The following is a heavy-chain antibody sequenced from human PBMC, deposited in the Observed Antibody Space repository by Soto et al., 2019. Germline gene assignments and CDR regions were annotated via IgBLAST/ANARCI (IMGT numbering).Heavy chain of an antibody. CDR2: INAGNGHT. Sequence: QVQLVQYGTEVKKPGASVKLSCKASGYTFTNYAIHWVRRAPGQRLEWMVWINAGNGHTKYSQKFQGRVTVTRDPSATTAYKELSSLRSEDTAVYYCARGRWTQTTADYYLDSWGQGTLVTVSS. D-gene: IGHD1-1*01. CDR1: GYTFTNYA. J-gene: IGHJ4*02. V-gene: IGHV1-3*01. CDR3: ARGRWTQTTADYYLDS.